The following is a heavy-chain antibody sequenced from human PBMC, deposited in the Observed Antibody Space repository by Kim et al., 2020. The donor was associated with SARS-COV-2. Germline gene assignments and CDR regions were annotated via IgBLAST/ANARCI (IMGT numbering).Heavy chain of an antibody. J-gene: IGHJ4*02. CDR2: ISSSSSYI. CDR3: ARDSPNWGFQN. D-gene: IGHD7-27*01. V-gene: IGHV3-21*01. Sequence: GGSLRLSCAASGFTFSSYSMNWVRQAPGKGLEWVSSISSSSSYIYYADSVKGRFTISRDNAKNSLYLQMNSLRAEDTAVYYCARDSPNWGFQNWGQGTLVTVSS. CDR1: GFTFSSYS.